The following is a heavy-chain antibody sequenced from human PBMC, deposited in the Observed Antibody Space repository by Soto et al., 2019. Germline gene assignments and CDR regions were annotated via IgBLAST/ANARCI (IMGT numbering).Heavy chain of an antibody. CDR2: IYYSGST. CDR3: ARNNWNDEGSQYNWFDP. CDR1: GGSISSGDYY. V-gene: IGHV4-30-4*01. Sequence: PSETLSLTCTVSGGSISSGDYYWSWIRQPPGKGLEWIGYIYYSGSTYYNPSLKSRVTISVDTSKNKFSLKLSSVTAADTAVYYCARNNWNDEGSQYNWFDPWGQGTLVTVSS. J-gene: IGHJ5*02. D-gene: IGHD1-20*01.